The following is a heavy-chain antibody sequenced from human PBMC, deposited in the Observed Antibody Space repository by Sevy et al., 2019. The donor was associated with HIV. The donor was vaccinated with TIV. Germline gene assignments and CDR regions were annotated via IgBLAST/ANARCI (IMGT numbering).Heavy chain of an antibody. CDR1: GASISSDY. CDR3: ARAIRVKEGFAFDI. Sequence: SETLSLTCTVSGASISSDYWTWIRQPPGKGLEWIGYIYYSGSTKYNPSLQSRVTISINTSKNQFSLKLSYVTAADTAVYYCARAIRVKEGFAFDIWGQGTMVTVSS. D-gene: IGHD3-10*01. V-gene: IGHV4-59*01. CDR2: IYYSGST. J-gene: IGHJ3*02.